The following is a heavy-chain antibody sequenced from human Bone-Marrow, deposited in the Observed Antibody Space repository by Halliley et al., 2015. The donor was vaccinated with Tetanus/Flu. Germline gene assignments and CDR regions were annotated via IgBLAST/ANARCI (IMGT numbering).Heavy chain of an antibody. J-gene: IGHJ4*02. CDR2: ISYDGSNK. D-gene: IGHD6-19*01. Sequence: SLRLSCAASEFTFSSHAMHWVRQAPGKGLEWVAVISYDGSNKYYADSVKGRFTISRDNSENTLYLQMNSLRAEDTAVYYCAKDKLGVIAVAGSLDYWGQGALVTVSS. CDR1: EFTFSSHA. CDR3: AKDKLGVIAVAGSLDY. V-gene: IGHV3-30*18.